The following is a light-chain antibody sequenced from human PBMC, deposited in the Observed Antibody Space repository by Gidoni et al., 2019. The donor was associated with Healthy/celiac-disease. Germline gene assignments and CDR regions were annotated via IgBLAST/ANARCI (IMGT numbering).Light chain of an antibody. CDR2: WAS. Sequence: KSRQSVLYSSNNKNYLAWYQQKQGQPPKLLIYWASTRESGVPDRFSGSGSGTDFTLTISSLQAEDVAVYYCQQYYSTPRTFGQGTKVEIK. CDR1: QSVLYSSNNKNY. J-gene: IGKJ1*01. V-gene: IGKV4-1*01. CDR3: QQYYSTPRT.